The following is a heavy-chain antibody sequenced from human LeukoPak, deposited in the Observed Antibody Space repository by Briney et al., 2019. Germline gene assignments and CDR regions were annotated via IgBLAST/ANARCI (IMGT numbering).Heavy chain of an antibody. CDR2: ISTGSHYT. J-gene: IGHJ3*02. D-gene: IGHD3-10*01. Sequence: GSLRLSCAASGXTFSSYCMHWVRQAPGKGLEWVSYISTGSHYTNYADSVKGRFTISRDDARNSLFLQINSLRAEDMAVYYCARFYGLGTWNDAFDIWGQGTMVTVSS. CDR3: ARFYGLGTWNDAFDI. V-gene: IGHV3-21*05. CDR1: GXTFSSYC.